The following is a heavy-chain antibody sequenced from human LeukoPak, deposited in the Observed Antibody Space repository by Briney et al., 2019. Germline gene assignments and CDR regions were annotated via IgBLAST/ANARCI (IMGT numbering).Heavy chain of an antibody. V-gene: IGHV1-69*13. CDR3: ARGGAAAGTYYYYYGMDV. D-gene: IGHD6-13*01. J-gene: IGHJ6*04. Sequence: GASVKVSCKASGGTFSSYAISWVRQAPGQGLEWMGGIIPIFGTANYAQKFQGRVTITADESTGTAHMELSSLRSEDTAVYYCARGGAAAGTYYYYYGMDVWGKGTTVTVSS. CDR2: IIPIFGTA. CDR1: GGTFSSYA.